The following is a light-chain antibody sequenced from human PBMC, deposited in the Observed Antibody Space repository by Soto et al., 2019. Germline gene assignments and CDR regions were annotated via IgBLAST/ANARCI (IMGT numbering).Light chain of an antibody. CDR3: QQRFDWPKIT. CDR2: GAS. CDR1: QSVSSSY. J-gene: IGKJ5*01. Sequence: EIVLTQSPATLSLSPGERATLSCRASQSVSSSYLAWYQQKPGQAPRLLIYGASSRATGIPDRFSGSGSGTDFTLTISRLEPEDFAVYYCQQRFDWPKITFGQGTRLEIK. V-gene: IGKV3D-20*02.